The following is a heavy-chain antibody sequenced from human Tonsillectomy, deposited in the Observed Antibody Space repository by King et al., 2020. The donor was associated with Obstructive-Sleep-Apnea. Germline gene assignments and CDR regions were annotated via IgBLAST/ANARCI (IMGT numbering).Heavy chain of an antibody. CDR1: GFTFSNYA. CDR3: ARGXXXXXXDX. J-gene: IGHJ6*02. Sequence: QLVQSGGGVVQPGKSLRLSCAASGFTFSNYAIHWVRQAPGKGLEWVAVISYDGSNKYYADSVKGRFTVSRDNSKNTLYLQMNSLRAEDTAVYYCARGXXXXXXDXXGXXTTXTVXS. V-gene: IGHV3-30*04. CDR2: ISYDGSNK.